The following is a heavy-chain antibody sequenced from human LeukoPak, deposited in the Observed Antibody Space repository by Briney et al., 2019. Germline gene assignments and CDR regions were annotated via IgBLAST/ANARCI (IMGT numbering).Heavy chain of an antibody. CDR1: LASTTSKC. V-gene: IGHV4/OR15-8*01. D-gene: IGHD1-14*01. J-gene: IGHJ4*02. CDR2: IHRSGSP. CDR3: AREILGGFNPGAY. Sequence: SSQSLSPACPVSLASTTSKCSGWVRQPAGNGLEWIGEIHRSGSPNYSPSLQSRVTRSIDRSRNQIALELSSVTAADTAVYYCAREILGGFNPGAYWGQGTLVTVSS.